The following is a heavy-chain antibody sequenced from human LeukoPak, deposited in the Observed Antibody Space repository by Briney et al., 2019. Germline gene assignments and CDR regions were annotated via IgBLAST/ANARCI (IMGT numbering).Heavy chain of an antibody. CDR1: GFIFSDYY. V-gene: IGHV3-11*01. Sequence: TGGSLRLSCAASGFIFSDYYMSWIRQAPGKGLEWVSYISSSGSTMYYTDSVKGRFTISRVNTKDSLYLQMNSLRAEDTAVYYCAKDGYYYGSGSYYEDYYMDVWGKGTTVTVSS. CDR2: ISSSGSTM. J-gene: IGHJ6*03. CDR3: AKDGYYYGSGSYYEDYYMDV. D-gene: IGHD3-10*01.